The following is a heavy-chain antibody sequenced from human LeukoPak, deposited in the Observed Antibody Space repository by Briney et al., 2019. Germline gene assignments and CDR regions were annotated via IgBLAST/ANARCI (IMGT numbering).Heavy chain of an antibody. CDR3: ARDETYFYGSGNPRVFDY. CDR1: GGSISSSSYY. J-gene: IGHJ4*02. V-gene: IGHV4-39*07. D-gene: IGHD3-10*01. Sequence: PSETLSLTCTVSGGSISSSSYYWGWIRQPPGKGLEWIGSIYYSGSTYYNPSLKSRVTISVDTSKNQFSLKLSSVTAADTAVYYCARDETYFYGSGNPRVFDYWGQGTLVTVSS. CDR2: IYYSGST.